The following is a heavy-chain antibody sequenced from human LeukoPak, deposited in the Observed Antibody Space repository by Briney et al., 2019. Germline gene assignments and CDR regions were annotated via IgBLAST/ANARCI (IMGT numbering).Heavy chain of an antibody. CDR2: MNPNSGNT. CDR3: ARGSRGSRTSRLRNYYYYGMDA. D-gene: IGHD2-2*01. J-gene: IGHJ6*02. V-gene: IGHV1-8*01. Sequence: ASVKVSCKASGYTFTSYDINWVRQATGQGLEWMGWMNPNSGNTGYAQKFQGRVTMTRNTSISTAYMELSSLRSEDTAVYYCARGSRGSRTSRLRNYYYYGMDAWGQGTTVTVSS. CDR1: GYTFTSYD.